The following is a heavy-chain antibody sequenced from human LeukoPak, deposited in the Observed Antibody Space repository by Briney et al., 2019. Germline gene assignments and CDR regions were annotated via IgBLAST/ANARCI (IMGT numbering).Heavy chain of an antibody. J-gene: IGHJ4*02. D-gene: IGHD2-15*01. CDR1: GFTFSDYY. CDR3: ARDGDCSGGSCNKRFDY. CDR2: IITSSSTI. V-gene: IGHV3-11*04. Sequence: GGSLRLSCAASGFTFSDYYMSWIRQAPGKGLEWLSYIITSSSTIYYADSVKGRFTISRDNAKNSLYLQMNSLRAEDTAMYSCARDGDCSGGSCNKRFDYWGQGSLVTVSS.